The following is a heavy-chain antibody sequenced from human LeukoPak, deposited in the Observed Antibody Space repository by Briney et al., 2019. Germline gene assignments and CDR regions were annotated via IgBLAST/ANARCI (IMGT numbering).Heavy chain of an antibody. D-gene: IGHD4-17*01. CDR1: GFTFSSYG. CDR3: ASRATVTTSLYFDY. Sequence: TGGSLRLSCAASGFTFSSYGMHWIRQAPGKGLEWVAFIRNDGTIIYNADSVKGRFTISRDNSKNTLYLQMNSLRAEDTAVYYCASRATVTTSLYFDYWGQGTLVTVSS. CDR2: IRNDGTII. V-gene: IGHV3-30*02. J-gene: IGHJ4*02.